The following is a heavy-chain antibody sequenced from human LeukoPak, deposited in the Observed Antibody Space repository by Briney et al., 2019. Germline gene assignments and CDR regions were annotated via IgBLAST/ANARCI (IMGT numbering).Heavy chain of an antibody. CDR1: GGSISNYY. Sequence: PSETLSLTCAVSGGSISNYYWGWIRQPPGKGMEWIGFIYYSGTTTYNPSLTSRVTMSVDTSKNQFSLKLSSVTAADTAVYYCAREAYGGNSGFDYWGRGTLVTVSS. J-gene: IGHJ4*02. D-gene: IGHD4-23*01. CDR3: AREAYGGNSGFDY. CDR2: IYYSGTT. V-gene: IGHV4-59*01.